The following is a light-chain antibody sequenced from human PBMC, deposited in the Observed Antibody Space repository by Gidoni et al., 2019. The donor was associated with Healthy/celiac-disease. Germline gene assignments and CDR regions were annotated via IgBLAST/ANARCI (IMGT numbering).Light chain of an antibody. CDR2: GAS. V-gene: IGKV3-15*01. Sequence: EIVMTQSPATLSVSPGERATLSCRASQSVSSNLAWYQQKPGQAPRLLIYGASTRATGIPARCSGSGSGTEFTLTISSLQSEDFAVYYCQQYNNWPPGTFXQXTKVEIK. CDR3: QQYNNWPPGT. J-gene: IGKJ1*01. CDR1: QSVSSN.